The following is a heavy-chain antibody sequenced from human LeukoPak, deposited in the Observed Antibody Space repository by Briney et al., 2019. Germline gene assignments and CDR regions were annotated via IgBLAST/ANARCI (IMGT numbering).Heavy chain of an antibody. Sequence: GGSLRLSCAASGFTFSSYSMNWVRQAPGKGLEWVSSISSSSSYIYYADSVKGRFTISRDNAKNSLYLQMNSLRAEDTAVYYCARLDYGGNPSGGAVDYWGQGTLVTVSS. V-gene: IGHV3-21*01. CDR3: ARLDYGGNPSGGAVDY. D-gene: IGHD4-23*01. J-gene: IGHJ4*02. CDR1: GFTFSSYS. CDR2: ISSSSSYI.